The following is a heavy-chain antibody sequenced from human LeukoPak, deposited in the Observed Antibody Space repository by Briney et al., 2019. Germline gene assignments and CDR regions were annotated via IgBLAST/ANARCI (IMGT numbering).Heavy chain of an antibody. CDR2: INPNSGGT. Sequence: ASVKVSCKASGYTFTGYYMHWVRQAPGQGLEWMGRINPNSGGTNYAQKLQGRVTMTTDTSTSTAYMELRSLRSDDTAVYYCARVPPRRYYYDSSGYYDLVYWGQGTLVTVSS. CDR3: ARVPPRRYYYDSSGYYDLVY. D-gene: IGHD3-22*01. CDR1: GYTFTGYY. V-gene: IGHV1-2*06. J-gene: IGHJ4*02.